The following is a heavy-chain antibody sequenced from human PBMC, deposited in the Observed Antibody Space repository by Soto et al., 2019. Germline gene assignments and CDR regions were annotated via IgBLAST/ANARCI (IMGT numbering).Heavy chain of an antibody. CDR3: ARVQEGHSYYESGPSKPPKAYFDI. CDR2: IYYGGSA. CDR1: GDSISSYY. D-gene: IGHD3-22*01. Sequence: SETLSLTCIVSGDSISSYYWSWIRQPPGRGLGWIGYIYYGGSANYNPSLKSRVTISIDTSKNQFSLKLSSVTAADTAVYYCARVQEGHSYYESGPSKPPKAYFDIWGQGTMVNVS. V-gene: IGHV4-59*01. J-gene: IGHJ3*02.